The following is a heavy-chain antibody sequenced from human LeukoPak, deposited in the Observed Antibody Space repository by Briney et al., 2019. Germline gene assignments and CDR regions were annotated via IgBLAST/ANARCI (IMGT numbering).Heavy chain of an antibody. D-gene: IGHD3-22*01. CDR3: ARDSTKYYYDSSGPKYYFDY. Sequence: ASVKVSCKASGYTFTSYVISWVRQAPGQGLEWMGWISAYNGNTNYAQKIQGRVTMTTDPSTSTAYMELRSLRSDDTAVYYCARDSTKYYYDSSGPKYYFDYWGQGTLVTVSS. CDR2: ISAYNGNT. J-gene: IGHJ4*02. V-gene: IGHV1-18*01. CDR1: GYTFTSYV.